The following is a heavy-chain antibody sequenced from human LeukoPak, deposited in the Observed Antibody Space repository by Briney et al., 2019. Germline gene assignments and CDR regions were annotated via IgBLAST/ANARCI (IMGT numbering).Heavy chain of an antibody. CDR3: ARDPSGSGWSLSY. Sequence: QPGGSLRLSCAASGFTFSSYGMHWVRQAPGKGLEWVAFIWSDGSNDHYADSVRGRFTISRDNSKNTVCLQMNSLRVEDTAVYYCARDPSGSGWSLSYWGQGTLVTVSS. CDR2: IWSDGSND. CDR1: GFTFSSYG. D-gene: IGHD6-19*01. J-gene: IGHJ4*02. V-gene: IGHV3-33*01.